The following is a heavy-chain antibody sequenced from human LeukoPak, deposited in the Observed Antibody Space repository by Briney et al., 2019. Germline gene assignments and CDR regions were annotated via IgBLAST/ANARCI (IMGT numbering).Heavy chain of an antibody. Sequence: SGGSLRLSCAATGFTFNNYAMTWVRQAPGKGLEWVANIKQDGSEKHYVDSVKGRFTISRDNAKNSLYLQMNSLRAEDTAVYYCASLDTAMVNSDYWGQGTLVTVSS. CDR1: GFTFNNYA. V-gene: IGHV3-7*01. CDR2: IKQDGSEK. D-gene: IGHD5-18*01. CDR3: ASLDTAMVNSDY. J-gene: IGHJ4*02.